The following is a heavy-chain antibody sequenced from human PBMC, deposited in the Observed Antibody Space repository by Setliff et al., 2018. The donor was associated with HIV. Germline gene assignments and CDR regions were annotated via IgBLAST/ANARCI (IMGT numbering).Heavy chain of an antibody. CDR3: ARGQLDRHLRSDVPFDI. V-gene: IGHV1-18*01. CDR1: GYTFTTYG. Sequence: GASVKVSCKASGYTFTTYGFNWVRQAPGRGLEWMGWIGASSDNTNYAQKFQGRVTLTTDTSTNTVHMELKSLRSDDTAVYFCARGQLDRHLRSDVPFDIWGQGTMVTVSS. D-gene: IGHD1-1*01. CDR2: IGASSDNT. J-gene: IGHJ3*02.